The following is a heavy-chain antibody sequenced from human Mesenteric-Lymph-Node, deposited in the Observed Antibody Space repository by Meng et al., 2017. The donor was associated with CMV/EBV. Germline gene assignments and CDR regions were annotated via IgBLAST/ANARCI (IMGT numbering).Heavy chain of an antibody. CDR2: IYYSGSA. D-gene: IGHD3-10*01. V-gene: IGHV4-39*07. J-gene: IGHJ5*02. Sequence: GSLRLSCTVSGGSISSSSYYWGWIRQPPGKGLEWIGSIYYSGSANYNPSLKSRVTISVDTSKNQFSLRLTSVTAADTAVYYCARGQGVLASWGQGTLVTVSS. CDR3: ARGQGVLAS. CDR1: GGSISSSSYY.